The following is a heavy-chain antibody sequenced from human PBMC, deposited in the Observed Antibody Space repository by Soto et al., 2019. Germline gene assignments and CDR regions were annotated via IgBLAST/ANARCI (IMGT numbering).Heavy chain of an antibody. V-gene: IGHV3-23*01. Sequence: EVQLLESGGALVQPGGSLRLSCAASGFPFSSHAMSWVRQVPGKGLDWVSAISGGGDQSYYADFAKGRFTISRDNSQNPLYLPMYRLGSEDTALYFCVRCNVDSIISRGWCNWFDPWGQGTLVNVSS. CDR3: VRCNVDSIISRGWCNWFDP. D-gene: IGHD6-19*01. J-gene: IGHJ5*02. CDR2: ISGGGDQS. CDR1: GFPFSSHA.